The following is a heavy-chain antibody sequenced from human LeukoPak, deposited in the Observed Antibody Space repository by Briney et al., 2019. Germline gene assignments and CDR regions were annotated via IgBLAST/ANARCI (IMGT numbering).Heavy chain of an antibody. Sequence: GASVKVSCKASGYTFTGYYMHWVRQAPGQGLEWMGWINPNSGGTNYAQKFQGRVTMTRDTSISTAYMELSRLRSDDTAVYYCARDYRDIVASIYWYFDLWGRGTLVTVSS. J-gene: IGHJ2*01. D-gene: IGHD5-12*01. CDR2: INPNSGGT. CDR3: ARDYRDIVASIYWYFDL. CDR1: GYTFTGYY. V-gene: IGHV1-2*02.